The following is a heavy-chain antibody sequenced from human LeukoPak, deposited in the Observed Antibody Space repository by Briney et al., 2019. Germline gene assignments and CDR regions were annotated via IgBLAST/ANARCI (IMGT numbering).Heavy chain of an antibody. Sequence: SETLSLTCVVYGGSFSGYYWSWIRQPPGKGLEWIGEINHSGSTNYNPSLKSRVTISVDTSKNQFSLKLSFVTAADTAVYYCARFTLLRAFDIWGQGTMVTVSS. CDR3: ARFTLLRAFDI. J-gene: IGHJ3*02. CDR2: INHSGST. CDR1: GGSFSGYY. D-gene: IGHD3-22*01. V-gene: IGHV4-34*01.